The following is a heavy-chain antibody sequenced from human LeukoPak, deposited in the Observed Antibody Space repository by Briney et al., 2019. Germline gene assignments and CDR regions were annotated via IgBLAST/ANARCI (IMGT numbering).Heavy chain of an antibody. CDR3: ARIGYSTSWANFDY. CDR2: IRTDGGEK. V-gene: IGHV3-33*08. CDR1: GISISSYA. D-gene: IGHD6-13*01. Sequence: GGSLRLSCAASGISISSYAMSWVRQAPGKGLEWVASIRTDGGEKYHAGSVQGRFSISRDNSKNTLYLQMDSLRAEDTALYYCARIGYSTSWANFDYWGQGTLVTVSS. J-gene: IGHJ4*02.